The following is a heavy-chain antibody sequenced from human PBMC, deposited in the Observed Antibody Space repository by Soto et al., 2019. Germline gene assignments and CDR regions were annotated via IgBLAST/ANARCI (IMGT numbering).Heavy chain of an antibody. CDR3: ARPQVGAHMDHYYGTDV. D-gene: IGHD3-10*01. CDR1: GGNFSSYA. CDR2: IIPIFGTA. V-gene: IGHV1-69*13. Sequence: ASVKVSCKVSGGNFSSYAIRWVRQAAGQGLEWMGGIIPIFGTANYAQKFQGRVTITADESTSTAYMELSSLRSEDTAVYYCARPQVGAHMDHYYGTDVRGQETKVTASS. J-gene: IGHJ6*02.